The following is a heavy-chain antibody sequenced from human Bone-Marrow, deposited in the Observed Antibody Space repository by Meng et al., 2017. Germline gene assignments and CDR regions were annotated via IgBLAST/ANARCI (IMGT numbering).Heavy chain of an antibody. V-gene: IGHV4-39*07. Sequence: QLQLQESGPGLVRPSETLSLICTVSGDSISSSNYYWGWIRQPPGKGLEWIGSMYYSGNIYYNPSLKSRVTISVDTSKNQFSLKLSSVTAADTAVYYCARDTYYYDSVTQPFDWGQGTLVTVSS. CDR3: ARDTYYYDSVTQPFD. D-gene: IGHD3-22*01. CDR1: GDSISSSNYY. J-gene: IGHJ4*02. CDR2: MYYSGNI.